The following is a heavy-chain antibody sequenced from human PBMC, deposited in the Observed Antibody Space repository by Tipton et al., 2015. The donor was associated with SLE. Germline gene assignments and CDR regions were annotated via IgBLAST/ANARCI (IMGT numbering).Heavy chain of an antibody. V-gene: IGHV4-39*07. Sequence: TLSLTSIVSGDSISSSSYYWGWIRQHPGKGLEWVGTVYYTGNTFYNPSLKSRVTISVDTSKNQFSLDLSSVTAADTAVYYCARDEYRYDATGYHLLGHFDFWGQGTLVTVSS. D-gene: IGHD3-22*01. CDR3: ARDEYRYDATGYHLLGHFDF. CDR1: GDSISSSSYY. J-gene: IGHJ4*02. CDR2: VYYTGNT.